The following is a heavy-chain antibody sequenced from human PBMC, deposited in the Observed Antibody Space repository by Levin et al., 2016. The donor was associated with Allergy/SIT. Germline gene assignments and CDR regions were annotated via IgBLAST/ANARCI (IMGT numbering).Heavy chain of an antibody. CDR2: ISSSGNTK. J-gene: IGHJ4*02. CDR3: ARVAWAATPVGTFDY. D-gene: IGHD2-15*01. V-gene: IGHV3-11*01. Sequence: GESLKISCAASGFTFSDYYMSWIRQAPGKGLVLVSYISSSGNTKYYADSVKGRFTISRDNAKNSLYLQMNSLRAEDTAVYYCARVAWAATPVGTFDYWGQGTLVTVSS. CDR1: GFTFSDYY.